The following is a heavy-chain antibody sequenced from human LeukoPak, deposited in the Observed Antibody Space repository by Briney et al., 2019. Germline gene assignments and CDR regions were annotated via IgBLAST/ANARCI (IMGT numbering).Heavy chain of an antibody. CDR2: IWYGGSNK. Sequence: PGGSLRLSCAASGFTFSSYGMHWVRQAPGKGLEWVAVIWYGGSNKYYADSVKGRFTISRDNSKNTLYLQMNSLRAEDTAVYYCARDLYYYDSSGYYLPDYWGQGTLVTVSS. D-gene: IGHD3-22*01. CDR1: GFTFSSYG. J-gene: IGHJ4*02. V-gene: IGHV3-33*01. CDR3: ARDLYYYDSSGYYLPDY.